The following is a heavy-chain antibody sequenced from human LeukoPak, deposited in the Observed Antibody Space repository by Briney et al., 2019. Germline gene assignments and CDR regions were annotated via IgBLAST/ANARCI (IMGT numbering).Heavy chain of an antibody. Sequence: SETLSLTCTVSGGSIISSSYYWGWIRQPPGKGLEWIGSIYHSGSTYYNPSLKSRVTISVDTSKSQFSLKLSSVTAADTAVYYCARVTPPTYYDFWSGYYTDAFDIWGQGTMVTVSS. J-gene: IGHJ3*02. D-gene: IGHD3-3*01. CDR3: ARVTPPTYYDFWSGYYTDAFDI. CDR2: IYHSGST. CDR1: GGSIISSSYY. V-gene: IGHV4-39*07.